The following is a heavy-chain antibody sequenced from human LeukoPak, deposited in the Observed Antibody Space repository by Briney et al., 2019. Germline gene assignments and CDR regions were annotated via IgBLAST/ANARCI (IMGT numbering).Heavy chain of an antibody. CDR3: ASRDYGDYVSSYYYYYMDV. Sequence: GGSLRLSCAASGFTVSSNYMSWVRQAPGKGLEWVSVIYSGGSTYYADSVKGRFTISRDNSKNTLYLQMNSLRAEDTAVYYCASRDYGDYVSSYYYYYMDVWGKGTTVTISS. CDR1: GFTVSSNY. J-gene: IGHJ6*03. CDR2: IYSGGST. D-gene: IGHD4-17*01. V-gene: IGHV3-53*01.